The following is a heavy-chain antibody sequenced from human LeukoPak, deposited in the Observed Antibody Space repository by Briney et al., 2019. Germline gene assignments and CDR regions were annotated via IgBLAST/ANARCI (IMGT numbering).Heavy chain of an antibody. CDR1: GFTFTSYG. Sequence: GGSLRLSCAASGFTFTSYGMHWVRQAPGKGLEWVGLISYDGSNKYYVDSVKGRFTISRDNFKSTLYLQMNSLRAEDTAVYYCARGKGYWGQGTLVTVSS. J-gene: IGHJ4*02. CDR3: ARGKGY. V-gene: IGHV3-30*03. CDR2: ISYDGSNK.